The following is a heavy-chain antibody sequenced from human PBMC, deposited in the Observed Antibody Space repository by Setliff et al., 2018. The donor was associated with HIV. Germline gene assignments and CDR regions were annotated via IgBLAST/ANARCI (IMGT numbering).Heavy chain of an antibody. CDR1: GYTFINFH. D-gene: IGHD7-27*01. Sequence: ASVKVSCKASGYTFINFHIYWVRQAPGQGLEWVGRISPNSGGTDYSQKFQGRVSMTRDTSTNTAYLDLTNLTSDDTAVYFCVKDGGPWGSGDWGQGTLVTVSS. V-gene: IGHV1-2*06. CDR2: ISPNSGGT. CDR3: VKDGGPWGSGD. J-gene: IGHJ4*02.